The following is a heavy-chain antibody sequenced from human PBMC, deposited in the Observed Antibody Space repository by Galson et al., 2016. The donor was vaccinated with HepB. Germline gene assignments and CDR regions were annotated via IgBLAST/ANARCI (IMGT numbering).Heavy chain of an antibody. D-gene: IGHD4-17*01. CDR2: INQDGIEK. V-gene: IGHV3-7*01. J-gene: IGHJ5*02. CDR3: ARSGEPS. CDR1: GFTFSNFG. Sequence: SLRLSCAASGFTFSNFGMHWVRQAPGKGLEWVAKINQDGIEKYYVGSVEGRFTISRDNAKKSLYLQMDSLRAKDTAVYYCARSGEPSWGQGTLVTVSS.